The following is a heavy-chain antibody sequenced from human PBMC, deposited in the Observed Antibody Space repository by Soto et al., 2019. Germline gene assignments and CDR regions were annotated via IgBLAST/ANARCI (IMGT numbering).Heavy chain of an antibody. CDR1: GGSISCHY. CDR2: IYSSGTT. D-gene: IGHD1-1*01. J-gene: IGHJ4*02. V-gene: IGHV4-4*07. CDR3: ARLGGLTEFTGPWYKLEQ. Sequence: SVTLSLSCPLAGGSISCHYWILIRLPAGRRLQWVGRIYSSGTTNYNPSLKSRVRMSVDSSNSLFSLRLSSVTAADTALYYCARLGGLTEFTGPWYKLEQWGRGLRVTVS.